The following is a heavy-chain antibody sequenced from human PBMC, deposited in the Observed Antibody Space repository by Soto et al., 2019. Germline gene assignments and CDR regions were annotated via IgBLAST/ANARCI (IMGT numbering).Heavy chain of an antibody. CDR1: GGSISSGGYY. J-gene: IGHJ6*02. CDR2: IYYSGST. CDR3: ARDVATAMATKVAGMDV. Sequence: QVQLQESGPGLVKPSQTLSLTCTVSGGSISSGGYYWSWIRQHPGKGMEWIGDIYYSGSTYANPSLKSRVTISVDTSKNRFSLRLSSVTAADTAVYYCARDVATAMATKVAGMDVWGQGTTVTVSS. V-gene: IGHV4-31*03. D-gene: IGHD5-18*01.